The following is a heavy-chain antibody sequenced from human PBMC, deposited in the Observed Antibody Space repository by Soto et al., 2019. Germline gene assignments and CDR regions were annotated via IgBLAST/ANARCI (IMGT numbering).Heavy chain of an antibody. D-gene: IGHD3-9*01. V-gene: IGHV3-30-3*01. CDR2: ISYDGSNK. J-gene: IGHJ6*02. Sequence: PGGSLRLSCAASGFTFSSYAMHWVRQAPGKGLEWVAVISYDGSNKYYADSVKGRFTISRDNSKNTLYLQMNSLRAEDTAVYYCAREEVLRYFDWLSQGYYYYGMDVWGQGTTVTVS. CDR3: AREEVLRYFDWLSQGYYYYGMDV. CDR1: GFTFSSYA.